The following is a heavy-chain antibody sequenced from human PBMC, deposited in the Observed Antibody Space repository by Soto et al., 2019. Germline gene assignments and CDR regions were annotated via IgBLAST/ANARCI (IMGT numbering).Heavy chain of an antibody. Sequence: QVQLVQSGAEVKKPGASVKVSCKASGYTFTGYYMHWVRQAPGQGLEWMGWINPNSGGTNYAQKFQGWVTMTRDTSISTAYMELSRLRSDDTAVYYCARELLRRYYYGMDVWGQGATVTVSS. CDR2: INPNSGGT. D-gene: IGHD1-26*01. CDR1: GYTFTGYY. V-gene: IGHV1-2*04. J-gene: IGHJ6*02. CDR3: ARELLRRYYYGMDV.